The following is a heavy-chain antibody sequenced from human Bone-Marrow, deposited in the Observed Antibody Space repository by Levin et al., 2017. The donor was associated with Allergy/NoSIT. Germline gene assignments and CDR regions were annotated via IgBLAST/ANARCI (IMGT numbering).Heavy chain of an antibody. CDR2: INTDGTST. V-gene: IGHV3-74*01. J-gene: IGHJ5*02. CDR3: VRDAGGWFDP. CDR1: GFTFSSYW. D-gene: IGHD1-14*01. Sequence: GGSLRLSCAVSGFTFSSYWMHWVRQAPGKGLVWVSRINTDGTSTTYADSVKGRFTISRDNAKNTLYLQMNSLRDEETAVYYCVRDAGGWFDPWGQGTLVTVSS.